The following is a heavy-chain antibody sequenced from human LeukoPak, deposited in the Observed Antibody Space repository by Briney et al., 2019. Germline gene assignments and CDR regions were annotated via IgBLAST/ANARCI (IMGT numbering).Heavy chain of an antibody. Sequence: GAPVKVSGRALGATFSSYAITWGPKSPGQGLEWLRRIIPILGIANYAQKFQGRVTITADNATRTASMELSSLRSEDTAVYYCAREVPDYYDSGSYYYYYGMDVWAQGTTVTVSS. D-gene: IGHD3-10*01. J-gene: IGHJ6*02. CDR1: GATFSSYA. CDR2: IIPILGIA. V-gene: IGHV1-69*04. CDR3: AREVPDYYDSGSYYYYYGMDV.